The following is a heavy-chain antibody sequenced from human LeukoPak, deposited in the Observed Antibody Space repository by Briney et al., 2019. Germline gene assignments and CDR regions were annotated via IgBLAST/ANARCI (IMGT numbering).Heavy chain of an antibody. CDR2: INHSGST. V-gene: IGHV4-34*01. CDR3: ARGSHWNQLHYFDY. Sequence: PSETLSLTCAVYGGSFSGYYWSWIRQPPGKGLEWIGEINHSGSTYYNPSLKSRVTISVDTSKNQFSLKLSSVTAADTAVYYCARGSHWNQLHYFDYWGQGTLVTVSS. D-gene: IGHD1-1*01. J-gene: IGHJ4*02. CDR1: GGSFSGYY.